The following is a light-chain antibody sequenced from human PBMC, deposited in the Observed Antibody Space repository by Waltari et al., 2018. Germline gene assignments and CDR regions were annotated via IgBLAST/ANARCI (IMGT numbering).Light chain of an antibody. CDR2: WAS. CDR3: QQYYSSPNT. V-gene: IGKV4-1*01. Sequence: DIVMTQSPDSLAVSLGERAVINCKSSQSVFHTNDKNSLAWYQQKPGQPPKLLIYWASTRDSGVPDRFSGSGSGTDFTLAISSLQPEDVAVYVCQQYYSSPNTFGQGTKVEIK. J-gene: IGKJ2*01. CDR1: QSVFHTNDKNS.